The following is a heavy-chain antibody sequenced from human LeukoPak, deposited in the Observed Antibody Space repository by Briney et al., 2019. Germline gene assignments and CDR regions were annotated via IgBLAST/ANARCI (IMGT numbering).Heavy chain of an antibody. CDR3: AREVVVAATREKYFQH. V-gene: IGHV1-2*02. CDR2: INPNSGGT. Sequence: ASVKVSCKASGYTFTGYYMHWVRQAPGQGLEWMGWINPNSGGTNYAQKFQGRVDMTRDTSISTAYMELSRMRSDDTAVYYCAREVVVAATREKYFQHWGQGTLVTVSS. CDR1: GYTFTGYY. J-gene: IGHJ1*01. D-gene: IGHD2-15*01.